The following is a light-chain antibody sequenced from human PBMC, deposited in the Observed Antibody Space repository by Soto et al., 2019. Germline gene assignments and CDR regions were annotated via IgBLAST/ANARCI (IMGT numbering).Light chain of an antibody. CDR2: DAS. V-gene: IGKV1-5*01. CDR3: QQYNSYAQT. CDR1: QSVSGC. J-gene: IGKJ1*01. Sequence: DIQMTQSPSTLSASVGDRVTITCRASQSVSGCLAWYQQKPGKAPKILIYDASRLEGGVPSRFSGSGSGTQFTLTISSLQPDDFATYYCQQYNSYAQTFGQGTKVEIK.